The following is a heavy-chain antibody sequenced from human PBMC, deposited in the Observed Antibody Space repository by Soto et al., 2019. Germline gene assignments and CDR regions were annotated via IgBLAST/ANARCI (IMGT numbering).Heavy chain of an antibody. Sequence: EVQLVESGGGLVKPGGSLRLSCAASGFTFSSYSMNWVRQPPGKGLEWVSSISSSSSYIYYADSVKGRFAISRDNAKNSLYLQMNSLKAEDTAVYYCARATRIAARPITFMDVWGQGTTVTVSS. CDR3: ARATRIAARPITFMDV. D-gene: IGHD6-6*01. V-gene: IGHV3-21*01. J-gene: IGHJ6*02. CDR2: ISSSSSYI. CDR1: GFTFSSYS.